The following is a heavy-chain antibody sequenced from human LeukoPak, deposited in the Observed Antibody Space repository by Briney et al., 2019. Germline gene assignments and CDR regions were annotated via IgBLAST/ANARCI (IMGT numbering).Heavy chain of an antibody. Sequence: ASVKVSCKASGYTFTGYYMHWVRQAPGQGLEWMGWINPNSGGTNYAQKFQGRVTMTRDTSISTAYMELSRLRSDDTAVYYCARALYCTNGVCYTGFDYWGQGTQVTVSS. J-gene: IGHJ4*02. V-gene: IGHV1-2*02. CDR3: ARALYCTNGVCYTGFDY. CDR1: GYTFTGYY. D-gene: IGHD2-8*01. CDR2: INPNSGGT.